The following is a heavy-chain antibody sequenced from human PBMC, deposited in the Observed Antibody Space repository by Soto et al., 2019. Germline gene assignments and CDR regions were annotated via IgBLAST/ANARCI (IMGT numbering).Heavy chain of an antibody. CDR3: ARVGGEGLQSAVGWFDP. CDR2: IFHSGST. V-gene: IGHV4-4*02. J-gene: IGHJ5*02. D-gene: IGHD3-10*01. Sequence: VQLHESGPGLVKASGTLSLTCAVSGDSISNFHWWTWLRQPPGRGLEWIGEIFHSGSTTYNPSLKSRVTLSADKSTNQFSLTLNSVTAADTAVYYCARVGGEGLQSAVGWFDPWGPGILVIVSS. CDR1: GDSISNFHW.